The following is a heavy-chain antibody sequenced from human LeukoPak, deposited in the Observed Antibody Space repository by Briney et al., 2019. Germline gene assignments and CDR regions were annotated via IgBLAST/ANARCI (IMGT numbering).Heavy chain of an antibody. CDR3: ANSGTSPYYFDY. D-gene: IGHD6-13*01. J-gene: IGHJ4*02. Sequence: GGSLRLSCAASGFTFSSYGMHWVRQAPGKGLEWVAFIRYDGSNKYYADSVKGRFTISRDNSKNTLYLQMNSLRAEDTAVYYCANSGTSPYYFDYWGQGTLVTASS. V-gene: IGHV3-30*02. CDR1: GFTFSSYG. CDR2: IRYDGSNK.